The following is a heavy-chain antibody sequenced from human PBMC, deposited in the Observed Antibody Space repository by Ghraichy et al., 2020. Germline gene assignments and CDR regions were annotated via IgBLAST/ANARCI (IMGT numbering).Heavy chain of an antibody. J-gene: IGHJ5*02. CDR1: GFTFSSYA. V-gene: IGHV3-23*01. CDR3: AKQDSLRSVAAS. D-gene: IGHD6-19*01. CDR2: ISASGGTT. Sequence: GGSLRLSCATSGFTFSSYALSWVRQAPGKGLEWVSTISASGGTTYYADSVKGRFTISRDNSKNTVYLQMNSLRAEDTALYYCAKQDSLRSVAASWGQGTLVTVSS.